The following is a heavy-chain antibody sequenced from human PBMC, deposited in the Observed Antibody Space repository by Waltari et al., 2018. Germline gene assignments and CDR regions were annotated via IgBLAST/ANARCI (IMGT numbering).Heavy chain of an antibody. CDR1: DDSFSKYY. D-gene: IGHD5-12*01. J-gene: IGHJ4*02. CDR2: INRSGST. V-gene: IGHV4-34*02. CDR3: AREYSSFEPIFDY. Sequence: QVQLQQWGAGLLKPSETLSVTCEVFDDSFSKYYWVWIRQSPGKGLEGNGEINRSGSTNYNPSLKGRVTMSLDMSKKQVSLRVTSVTAADTAVYYCAREYSSFEPIFDYWGRGTLVTVSS.